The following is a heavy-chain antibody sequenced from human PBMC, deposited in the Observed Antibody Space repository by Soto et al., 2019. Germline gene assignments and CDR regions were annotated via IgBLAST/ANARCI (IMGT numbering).Heavy chain of an antibody. CDR2: TYYRSKWYN. CDR1: GNSVSSNSAA. D-gene: IGHD3-3*01. Sequence: QTLSLTCAISGNSVSSNSAAWNWIRQSPSRGLEWMGRTYYRSKWYNDYAVSVKSRRTINPDTSKNTFSLQLNSVTPEDTAVYYCPRDSITIFGVVIIGYGMDVWGQGTTVTVSS. V-gene: IGHV6-1*01. CDR3: PRDSITIFGVVIIGYGMDV. J-gene: IGHJ6*02.